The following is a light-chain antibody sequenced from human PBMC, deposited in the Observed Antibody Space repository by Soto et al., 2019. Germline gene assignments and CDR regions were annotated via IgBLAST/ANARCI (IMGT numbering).Light chain of an antibody. CDR1: STDVGGYNY. Sequence: QSVLAQPSSVSGSPGQSITISCTGTSTDVGGYNYVSWYQHHPGKGPKLIIYEVSNRPSGVSDRFSGSKSGNKASLIISNLEAEDELEYHCGSYTSTDTTFVFATGTKVNV. J-gene: IGLJ1*01. CDR3: GSYTSTDTTFV. V-gene: IGLV2-14*01. CDR2: EVS.